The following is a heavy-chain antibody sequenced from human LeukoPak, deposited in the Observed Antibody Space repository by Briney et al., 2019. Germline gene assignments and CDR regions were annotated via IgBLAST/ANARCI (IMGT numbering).Heavy chain of an antibody. D-gene: IGHD6-19*01. CDR2: ISGSGGST. Sequence: PGGSLRLSCAASGFTFSSHAMSWVRQAPGKGLEWVSAISGSGGSTYYADSVKGRFTISRDNSKNTLYLQMNSLRAEDTAVSYCAKRSGYTTGWFFDFWGQGTLVTVSS. CDR3: AKRSGYTTGWFFDF. V-gene: IGHV3-23*01. J-gene: IGHJ4*02. CDR1: GFTFSSHA.